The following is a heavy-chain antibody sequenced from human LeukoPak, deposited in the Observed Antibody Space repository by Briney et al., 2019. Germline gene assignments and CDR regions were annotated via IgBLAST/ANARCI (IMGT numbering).Heavy chain of an antibody. CDR2: IKEDGSER. Sequence: GGSLRLSCAASEFTFSSYSMNWVRQTPGKGLEWVASIKEDGSERQYVDSVKGRFSISRDNTKGSLFLQLNSLRAEDTAVYYCARDLGYCTNGVCRTRFDYWGQGTLVAVSS. CDR3: ARDLGYCTNGVCRTRFDY. CDR1: EFTFSSYS. D-gene: IGHD2-8*01. V-gene: IGHV3-7*03. J-gene: IGHJ4*02.